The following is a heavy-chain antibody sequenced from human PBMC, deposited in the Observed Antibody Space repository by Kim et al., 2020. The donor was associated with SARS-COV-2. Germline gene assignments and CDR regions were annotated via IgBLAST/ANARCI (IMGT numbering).Heavy chain of an antibody. J-gene: IGHJ6*03. CDR3: ARGHLKSIVVVIAPRPYYYYMDG. V-gene: IGHV1-8*01. CDR2: MNPNSGNT. CDR1: GYTFTSYD. Sequence: ASVKVSCKASGYTFTSYDINWVRQATGQGLEWMGWMNPNSGNTGYAQKFQGRVTMTRNTSISTAYMELSSLRSEDTAVYYCARGHLKSIVVVIAPRPYYYYMDGWGKGTPVTVSS. D-gene: IGHD2-21*01.